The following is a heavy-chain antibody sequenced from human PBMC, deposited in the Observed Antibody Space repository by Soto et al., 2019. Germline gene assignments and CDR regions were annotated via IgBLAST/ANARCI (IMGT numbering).Heavy chain of an antibody. V-gene: IGHV4-59*01. CDR1: GGSISRYY. J-gene: IGHJ6*02. Sequence: QVQLQESGPGLVKPSETLSLTCTVSGGSISRYYWSWIRQPPGKGLEWIGYMYNTGSTVYNPSFKSRVPISVDTSQNQFSLKLNSVTAADTAVYYCARDLWGYCGTDCYPLDVWGQGTTVTVSS. D-gene: IGHD2-21*02. CDR3: ARDLWGYCGTDCYPLDV. CDR2: MYNTGST.